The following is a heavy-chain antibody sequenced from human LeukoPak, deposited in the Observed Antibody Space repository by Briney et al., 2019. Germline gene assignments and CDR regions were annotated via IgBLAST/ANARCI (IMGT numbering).Heavy chain of an antibody. CDR2: INHSGST. D-gene: IGHD6-19*01. Sequence: PSETLSLTCAVYGGSFSGYYWSWIRQPPGKGLEWIGEINHSGSTNYNPSLMSRVTISVDTSKNQFSLKLSSVTAADTAVYYCARGLGSGWFDYWGQGTLVTVSS. V-gene: IGHV4-34*01. CDR1: GGSFSGYY. CDR3: ARGLGSGWFDY. J-gene: IGHJ4*02.